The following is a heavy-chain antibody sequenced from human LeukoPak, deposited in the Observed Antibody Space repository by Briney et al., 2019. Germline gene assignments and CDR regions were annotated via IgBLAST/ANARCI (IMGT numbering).Heavy chain of an antibody. CDR3: ARRMSVAPYGMDV. J-gene: IGHJ6*02. D-gene: IGHD4-23*01. CDR2: IYYSGNT. Sequence: SETLSLTCTVSGGSISSYYWSWIRQPPGKGLEWIGYIYYSGNTNYNPSLNSRVTISVDTSKNQFSLKLSSVTAADTAVYYCARRMSVAPYGMDVWGQGTTVTVSS. CDR1: GGSISSYY. V-gene: IGHV4-59*08.